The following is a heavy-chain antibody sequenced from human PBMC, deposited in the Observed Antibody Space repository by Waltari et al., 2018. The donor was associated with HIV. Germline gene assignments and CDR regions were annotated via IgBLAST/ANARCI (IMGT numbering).Heavy chain of an antibody. D-gene: IGHD3-10*01. V-gene: IGHV4-39*01. CDR1: GGSITSTNNY. CDR3: ARAGRSFSSRPKTFDI. J-gene: IGHJ3*02. CDR2: IYYTGAA. Sequence: QLQLWESGPGLVGASEALSLTCFVSGGSITSTNNYWGWIRQPPGEGLEGIGSIYYTGAAYSAPPLKSRDTISVDTSKNQFSLKLSSVTATDAAVYFCARAGRSFSSRPKTFDIWGPGTMVTVSS.